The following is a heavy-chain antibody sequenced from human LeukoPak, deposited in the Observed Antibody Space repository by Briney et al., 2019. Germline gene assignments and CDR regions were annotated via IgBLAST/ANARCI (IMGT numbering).Heavy chain of an antibody. CDR1: GGSISSRSYY. Sequence: PSETLSLTCTVSGGSISSRSYYWGWIRQPPGKGLEWIGSVYYSGSTYYNPSLKSRVTISVDTSKNQFSLKLSSVTAADTAVYYCARSGSSSGYLFDYRGQGTLVTVSS. CDR3: ARSGSSSGYLFDY. CDR2: VYYSGST. D-gene: IGHD3-22*01. V-gene: IGHV4-39*01. J-gene: IGHJ4*02.